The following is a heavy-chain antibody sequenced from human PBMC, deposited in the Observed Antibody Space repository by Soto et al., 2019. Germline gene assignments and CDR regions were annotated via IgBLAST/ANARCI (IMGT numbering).Heavy chain of an antibody. CDR3: AEDDGGSYRRGAFDI. J-gene: IGHJ3*02. CDR1: GFTFSTYA. V-gene: IGHV3-23*01. D-gene: IGHD3-22*01. CDR2: ISSSGDSP. Sequence: EVQLLESGGDLVQPGESLRLSCAASGFTFSTYAMTWVRQAPGKGLEWVSSISSSGDSPFYADSVKGRFTISRDSSKNTLYLQMSSLRAEDTAVYYCAEDDGGSYRRGAFDIWGQGTMVTVSS.